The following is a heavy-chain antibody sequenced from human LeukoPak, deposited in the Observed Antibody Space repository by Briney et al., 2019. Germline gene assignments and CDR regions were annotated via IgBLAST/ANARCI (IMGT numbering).Heavy chain of an antibody. J-gene: IGHJ4*02. Sequence: GGSLRLSCAASGFTFSSYWMHWVRQAPGKGLVWVSRINSDGSSTTYADSVKGRFTISRDNAKNTLYLQMNSLRDEDTAVYYCARADTYYDILTGYYFDYWGQGTLVTVSS. CDR2: INSDGSST. D-gene: IGHD3-9*01. V-gene: IGHV3-74*01. CDR1: GFTFSSYW. CDR3: ARADTYYDILTGYYFDY.